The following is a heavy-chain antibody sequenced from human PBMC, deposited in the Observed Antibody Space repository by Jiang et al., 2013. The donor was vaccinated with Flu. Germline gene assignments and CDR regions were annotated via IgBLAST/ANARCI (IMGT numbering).Heavy chain of an antibody. CDR3: ASAGGYFYDH. V-gene: IGHV6-1*01. CDR1: VSRNTAA. CDR2: TYYRSKWYF. Sequence: VSRNTAAWSWIRQSPSRGLEWLGRTYYRSKWYFDYAPSVKSRITIIPDASKNQFSLHLNSVTPEDTALYFCASAGGYFYDHWGQGTLVTVSS. D-gene: IGHD3-22*01. J-gene: IGHJ1*01.